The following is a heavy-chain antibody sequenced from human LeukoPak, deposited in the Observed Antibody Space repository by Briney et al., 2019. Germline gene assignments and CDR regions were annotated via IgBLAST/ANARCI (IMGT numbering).Heavy chain of an antibody. Sequence: GGSLRLSCAASGFTFSSYWMSWVRQAPGKGLEWVANIKQDGSEKYYVDSVKGRFTISRDNAKNSLYLQMNSLRAEDTAVYYCARVGPRFGPPQTYYYYGMDVWGQGTTVTVSS. V-gene: IGHV3-7*04. CDR2: IKQDGSEK. CDR1: GFTFSSYW. D-gene: IGHD5-12*01. J-gene: IGHJ6*02. CDR3: ARVGPRFGPPQTYYYYGMDV.